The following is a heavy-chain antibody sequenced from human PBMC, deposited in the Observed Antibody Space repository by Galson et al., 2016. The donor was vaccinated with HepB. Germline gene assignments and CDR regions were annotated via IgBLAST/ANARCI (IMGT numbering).Heavy chain of an antibody. V-gene: IGHV4-30-4*01. CDR2: IYYSGST. D-gene: IGHD4-17*01. CDR3: ARATVTTSDAFDI. Sequence: TLSLTCTVSGGSISSGDYYWNWIRQPPGKGLEWIGYIYYSGSTYYNPSLKSRVIISVDTSKNQFSLKLNSVTAADTAVYYCARATVTTSDAFDIWGQGTMVTVSS. CDR1: GGSISSGDYY. J-gene: IGHJ3*02.